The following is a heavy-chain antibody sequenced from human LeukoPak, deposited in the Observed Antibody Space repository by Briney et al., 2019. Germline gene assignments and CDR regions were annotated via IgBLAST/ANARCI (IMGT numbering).Heavy chain of an antibody. CDR3: ARVQPIRSYYYESSGPDAFDI. J-gene: IGHJ3*02. D-gene: IGHD3-22*01. Sequence: GASVKVSCKASPYTFSTFGLSWVRQAPGQGLEWMGWISTYNGDTYYAQDLQGRVTMTTDTSTNTTYMELRSLRSDDTAVYYCARVQPIRSYYYESSGPDAFDIWGQGTLVTVSS. CDR1: PYTFSTFG. V-gene: IGHV1-18*01. CDR2: ISTYNGDT.